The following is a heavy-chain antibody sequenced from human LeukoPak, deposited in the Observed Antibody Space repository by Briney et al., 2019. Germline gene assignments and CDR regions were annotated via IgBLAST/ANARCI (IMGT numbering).Heavy chain of an antibody. CDR3: ATSYFDILTGYRPLSY. CDR2: INPSGGST. CDR1: GYTFTSYY. Sequence: ASVKVSCKASGYTFTSYYMHWVRQAPGQGLEWMGIINPSGGSTSYAQKFQGRVTMTRDTSTSTVYMELSSLRSEDTAMYYCATSYFDILTGYRPLSYWGQGTLVTVSS. V-gene: IGHV1-46*01. J-gene: IGHJ4*02. D-gene: IGHD3-9*01.